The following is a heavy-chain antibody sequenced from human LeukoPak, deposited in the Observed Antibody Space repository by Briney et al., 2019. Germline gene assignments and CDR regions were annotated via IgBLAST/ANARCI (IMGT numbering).Heavy chain of an antibody. D-gene: IGHD3-10*01. V-gene: IGHV4-34*01. Sequence: SETLSLTCAVYGGSFSGYYWSWIRQPPGKGLEWIGEINHSGSTNYNPSLKSRVTISVDTSKNQFSLKLSSVTAADTAVYYCARKGTAGYGSGSYSRQGFDYWGQGTLVTVSS. CDR2: INHSGST. CDR3: ARKGTAGYGSGSYSRQGFDY. CDR1: GGSFSGYY. J-gene: IGHJ4*02.